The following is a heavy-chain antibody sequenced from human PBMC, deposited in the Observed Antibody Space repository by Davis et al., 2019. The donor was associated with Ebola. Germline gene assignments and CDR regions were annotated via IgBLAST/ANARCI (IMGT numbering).Heavy chain of an antibody. CDR2: FSYGDNT. CDR1: GGSVSSRSYY. Sequence: SETLSLTCTVSGGSVSSRSYYWGWLRQPPRKGLEWVGSFSYGDNTHYYNPSLRSRVTISVDTSRNQFSLKLSSATAADTAVYYCARPWYSGTYYDAYDIWGQGTMVAVSS. J-gene: IGHJ3*02. V-gene: IGHV4-39*01. D-gene: IGHD1-26*01. CDR3: ARPWYSGTYYDAYDI.